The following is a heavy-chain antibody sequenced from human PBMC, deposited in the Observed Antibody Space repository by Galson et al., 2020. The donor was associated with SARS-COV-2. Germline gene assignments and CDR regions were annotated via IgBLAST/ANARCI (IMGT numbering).Heavy chain of an antibody. CDR3: ARDRNCSGGSCSYFDY. Sequence: SETLSLTCTVSGDSITSIIHYWGWVRQAPGKGLEWIGNVYFGGSTHYNPSLKSRVTVSVDTSKNQFALKLSSVTAADTAAYYCARDRNCSGGSCSYFDYWGQGTLVTVSS. J-gene: IGHJ4*02. CDR2: VYFGGST. V-gene: IGHV4-39*02. CDR1: GDSITSIIHY. D-gene: IGHD2-15*01.